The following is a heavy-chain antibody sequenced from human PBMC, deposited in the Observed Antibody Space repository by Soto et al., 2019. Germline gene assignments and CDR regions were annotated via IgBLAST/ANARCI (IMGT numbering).Heavy chain of an antibody. J-gene: IGHJ4*02. Sequence: PGESLKISCKGSGYSFTSYWIGWVRQMPGEGLEWMGIIYPGDSDTRYSPSFRGQVTISADKSISTAYLQWSSLKASDTAMYYCARHMFRGVLTTNFDYWGQGTLVTVSS. D-gene: IGHD3-10*01. CDR1: GYSFTSYW. V-gene: IGHV5-51*01. CDR3: ARHMFRGVLTTNFDY. CDR2: IYPGDSDT.